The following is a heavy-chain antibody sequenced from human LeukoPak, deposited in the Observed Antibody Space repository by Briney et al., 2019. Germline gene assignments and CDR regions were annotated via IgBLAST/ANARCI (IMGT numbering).Heavy chain of an antibody. CDR2: IKQDGSER. Sequence: PGGSLRLSCAASGFTFRSIWMSWVRQAPGKGLEWVANIKQDGSERYYMDSVKGRFTISRDNAKNSLYLRLSSLRAEDTAVYYCAREPYYYYYYMDVWGKGTTVTVSS. V-gene: IGHV3-7*01. J-gene: IGHJ6*03. CDR1: GFTFRSIW. CDR3: AREPYYYYYYMDV.